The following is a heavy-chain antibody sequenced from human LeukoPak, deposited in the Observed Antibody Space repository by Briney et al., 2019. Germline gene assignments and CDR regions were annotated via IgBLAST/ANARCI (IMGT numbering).Heavy chain of an antibody. CDR1: GYTFTSYY. CDR2: INPSGGST. V-gene: IGHV1-46*01. J-gene: IGHJ4*02. CDR3: ARESPRSVVVITNGVDY. D-gene: IGHD3-22*01. Sequence: ASVKVSCKASGYTFTSYYMHWVRQAPGQGLEWMGIINPSGGSTSYAQKFQGRVTMTRDTSTSTVYMELGSLRSEDTAVYYCARESPRSVVVITNGVDYWGQGTLVTVSS.